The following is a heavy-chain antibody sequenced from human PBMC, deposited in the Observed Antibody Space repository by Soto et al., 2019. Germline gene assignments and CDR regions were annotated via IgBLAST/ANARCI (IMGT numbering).Heavy chain of an antibody. CDR3: AAHLGALARSGPPYLYDMDV. J-gene: IGHJ6*02. CDR2: IVGDSGYR. Sequence: SVKVSCKASGFTFSSSAVQWVRQARGQRLEGIGWIVGDSGYRNYAQKFQERVTITSDMSASTVYMEVSGLRSDDTPVYYCAAHLGALARSGPPYLYDMDVWGQGTSVTVSS. CDR1: GFTFSSSA. D-gene: IGHD6-25*01. V-gene: IGHV1-58*01.